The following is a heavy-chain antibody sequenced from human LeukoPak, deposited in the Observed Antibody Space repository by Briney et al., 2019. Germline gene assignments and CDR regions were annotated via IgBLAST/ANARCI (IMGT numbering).Heavy chain of an antibody. Sequence: ASVKVSCKASEYSFVSYYIHWVRQAPGEGLEWVGLIYPHDGTTNYAQKFQGRVTMTVDRSTTTFYMELSSLTSEDTAAYYCTRDRPHNWFDPWGQGTLVTVSP. CDR1: EYSFVSYY. J-gene: IGHJ5*02. V-gene: IGHV1-46*01. CDR3: TRDRPHNWFDP. CDR2: IYPHDGTT.